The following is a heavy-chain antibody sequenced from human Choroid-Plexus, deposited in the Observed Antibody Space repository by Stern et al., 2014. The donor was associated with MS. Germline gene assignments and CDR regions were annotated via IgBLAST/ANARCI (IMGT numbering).Heavy chain of an antibody. CDR2: ISYDGSK. V-gene: IGHV3-30*18. Sequence: DQLVESGGGVVQPGRPLRLSCAASGFSFSSFGMHWVRQAPGKGLEWVALISYDGSKDYADSVKRRFAISRDNSKNTLYLQMNSLRAEDTAVYYCAKDRQYLTFFFDFWGQGSLVTVSS. J-gene: IGHJ4*02. CDR3: AKDRQYLTFFFDF. D-gene: IGHD2/OR15-2a*01. CDR1: GFSFSSFG.